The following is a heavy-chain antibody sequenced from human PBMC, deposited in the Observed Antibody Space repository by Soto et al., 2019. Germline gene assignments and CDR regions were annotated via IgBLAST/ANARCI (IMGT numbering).Heavy chain of an antibody. CDR1: NYSIKSDNW. J-gene: IGHJ4*02. V-gene: IGHV4-28*01. CDR3: ARTKYNSGWLED. Sequence: QAQLQESGPRLVKPSDTLSLTCSVSNYSIKSDNWWGWIRQPPGKGLEWIGYMYHIGTTYYNPSLKSRPSLSVDTPKNQFSLKLKSVTVVDTATYYCARTKYNSGWLEDWGQGTLVTVSS. D-gene: IGHD6-19*01. CDR2: MYHIGTT.